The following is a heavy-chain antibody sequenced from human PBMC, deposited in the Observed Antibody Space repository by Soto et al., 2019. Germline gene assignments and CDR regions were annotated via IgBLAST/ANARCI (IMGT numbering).Heavy chain of an antibody. Sequence: PSETLSLTCAVYGGSFSGYYWSWIRQPPGKGLEWIGEINHSGSTNYNPSLKSRVTISVDTSKNQFSLKLSSVTAADTAVYYCASSDYDFWSGYYSHFDYWGQGTLVTVSS. D-gene: IGHD3-3*01. CDR3: ASSDYDFWSGYYSHFDY. CDR1: GGSFSGYY. CDR2: INHSGST. J-gene: IGHJ4*02. V-gene: IGHV4-34*01.